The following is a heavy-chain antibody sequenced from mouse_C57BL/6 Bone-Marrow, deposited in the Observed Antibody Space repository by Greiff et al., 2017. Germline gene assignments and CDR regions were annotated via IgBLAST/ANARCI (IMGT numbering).Heavy chain of an antibody. J-gene: IGHJ2*01. V-gene: IGHV1-82*01. Sequence: QVQLQQSGPELVKPGASVKISCKASGYAFSSSWMNWVKQRPGKGLEWIGRIYPGDGDTNYNGKFKGKATLTADKSSSTAYMQLSSLTSEDSAVYFCARPYGSSLGYWGKGTTLTVSS. D-gene: IGHD1-1*01. CDR2: IYPGDGDT. CDR3: ARPYGSSLGY. CDR1: GYAFSSSW.